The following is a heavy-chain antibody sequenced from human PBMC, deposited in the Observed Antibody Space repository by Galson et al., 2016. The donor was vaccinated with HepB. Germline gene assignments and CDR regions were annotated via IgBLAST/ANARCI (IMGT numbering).Heavy chain of an antibody. V-gene: IGHV3-21*01. CDR3: AAWLLSGSYFLGAFDI. CDR1: GFTFSSYS. CDR2: ISSSSSYI. J-gene: IGHJ3*02. D-gene: IGHD1-26*01. Sequence: RLSCAASGFTFSSYSMNWVRQAPGKGLEWVSSISSSSSYIYYADSVKGRFTISRDNAKKSLYLQMNSLRAEDTAVYYCAAWLLSGSYFLGAFDIWGQGTMVTVSS.